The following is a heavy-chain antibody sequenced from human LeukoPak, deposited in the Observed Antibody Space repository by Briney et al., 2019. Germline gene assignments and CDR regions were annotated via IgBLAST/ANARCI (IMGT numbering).Heavy chain of an antibody. CDR3: ARVVEMATIAEFDY. CDR1: GVSFSGYY. D-gene: IGHD5-24*01. Sequence: SETLSLTCAVYGVSFSGYYWSWIRQPPGKGLEWIGEINHSGSTNYNPSLKSRVTISVDTSKNQFSLKLSSVTAADTAVYYCARVVEMATIAEFDYWGQGTLVTVSS. J-gene: IGHJ4*02. V-gene: IGHV4-34*01. CDR2: INHSGST.